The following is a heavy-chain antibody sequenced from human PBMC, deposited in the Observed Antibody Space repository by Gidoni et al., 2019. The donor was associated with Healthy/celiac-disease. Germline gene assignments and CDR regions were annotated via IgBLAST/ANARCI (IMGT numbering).Heavy chain of an antibody. D-gene: IGHD3-22*01. CDR3: ARGDYDSSGYYLRY. CDR1: GFTFSSYS. V-gene: IGHV3-48*01. CDR2: ISSSSSTI. Sequence: EVQLVESGGGLVQPGGSLSLSSAASGFTFSSYSMNWVRQAPGKGLEWVSYISSSSSTIYYADSVKGRFTISRDNAKNSLYLQMNSLRAEDTAVYYCARGDYDSSGYYLRYWGQGTLVTVSS. J-gene: IGHJ4*02.